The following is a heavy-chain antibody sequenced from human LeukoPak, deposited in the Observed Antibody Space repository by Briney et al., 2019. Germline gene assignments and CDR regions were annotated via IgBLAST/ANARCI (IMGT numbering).Heavy chain of an antibody. CDR2: ISWKSGSI. CDR1: GFTFDDYD. Sequence: GGSLRLSCAASGFTFDDYDLHWVRQAPGRGLEWVSGISWKSGSIGYADSVQGRFTISRDNAKNSLYLQMNSLRAEDTALYYCAKDMFAAAGLYILDYWGQGTLVTVSS. V-gene: IGHV3-9*01. D-gene: IGHD6-13*01. J-gene: IGHJ4*01. CDR3: AKDMFAAAGLYILDY.